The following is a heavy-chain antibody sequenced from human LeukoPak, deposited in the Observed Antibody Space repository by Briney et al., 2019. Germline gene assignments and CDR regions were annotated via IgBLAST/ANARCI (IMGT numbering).Heavy chain of an antibody. CDR1: GFTFSSYE. CDR2: ISSSGSTI. J-gene: IGHJ6*04. Sequence: GESLKISCKGSGFTFSSYEMNWVRQAPGKGLEWVSYISSSGSTIYYADSVKGRFTISRDNAKNSLYLQMNSPRAEDTAVYYCAELGITMIGGVWGKGTTVTISS. CDR3: AELGITMIGGV. V-gene: IGHV3-48*03. D-gene: IGHD3-10*02.